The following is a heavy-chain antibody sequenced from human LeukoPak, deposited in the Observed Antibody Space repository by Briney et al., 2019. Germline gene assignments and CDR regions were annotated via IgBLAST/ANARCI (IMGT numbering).Heavy chain of an antibody. J-gene: IGHJ5*02. CDR3: ARGYSSNWYSGFDP. Sequence: KPSETLSLTCTVSGGSMSSYYWSWIRQPPGKGLEWIGYIYYSGSTKYNPSLKSRVTISVDTSKNQFSLKLSSVTAADTAVYYCARGYSSNWYSGFDPWGQGTLVTVSS. D-gene: IGHD6-13*01. CDR1: GGSMSSYY. CDR2: IYYSGST. V-gene: IGHV4-59*08.